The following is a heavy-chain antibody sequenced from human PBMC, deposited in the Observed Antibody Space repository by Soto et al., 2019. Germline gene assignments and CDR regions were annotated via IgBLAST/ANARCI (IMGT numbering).Heavy chain of an antibody. Sequence: NPSETLSLTCTVSGGSISSSTDCWGWIRQPPGKGLEWIGSICHSGSTYYSPPLKSRVTISVDTSKNQFSLKLSSVTAADTAVYYCARVWGGAFDIWGQGTMVTVSS. D-gene: IGHD3-10*01. J-gene: IGHJ3*02. V-gene: IGHV4-39*07. CDR2: ICHSGST. CDR3: ARVWGGAFDI. CDR1: GGSISSSTDC.